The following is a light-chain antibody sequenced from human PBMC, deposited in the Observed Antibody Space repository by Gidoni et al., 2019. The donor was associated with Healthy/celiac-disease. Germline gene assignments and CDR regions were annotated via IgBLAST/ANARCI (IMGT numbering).Light chain of an antibody. CDR3: QQSYSTPYT. Sequence: DIQMTPSPSSLPASVGDRVTITCRARQSISSYLNWYQQKPGKAPKLLIYAASSLQSGVPTRFSGSGSGTDFTLTISSLQPEDFATYYCQQSYSTPYTFGQGTKLEIK. CDR2: AAS. V-gene: IGKV1-39*01. CDR1: QSISSY. J-gene: IGKJ2*01.